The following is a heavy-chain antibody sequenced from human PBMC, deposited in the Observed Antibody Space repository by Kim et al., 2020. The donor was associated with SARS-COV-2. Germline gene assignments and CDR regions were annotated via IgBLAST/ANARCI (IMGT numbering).Heavy chain of an antibody. CDR1: GDSISTTAW. CDR2: IYYSGPT. D-gene: IGHD1-1*01. V-gene: IGHV4-4*02. J-gene: IGHJ4*01. Sequence: SETLSLTCAVSGDSISTTAWWTWVRQSPAKGLEWIGQIYYSGPTDYNPSLESRATISIDRSNNQFSLKLISVTAADSAIYFCSRTEHYSRDWSFFDYWGHGIPVTVSS. CDR3: SRTEHYSRDWSFFDY.